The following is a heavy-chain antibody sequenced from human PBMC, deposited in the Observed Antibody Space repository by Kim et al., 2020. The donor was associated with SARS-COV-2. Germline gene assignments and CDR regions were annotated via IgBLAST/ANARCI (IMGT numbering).Heavy chain of an antibody. Sequence: GGSRRLSCAVSGFSVSANYVRWVRQGTGKGLEWVATISSGGKTNYPDSVKGRLTLSRDNTKNTLLLQTNSLRVEDTAKYYCVRGGAPGYYRVPFTPWGQGTQFIVSS. D-gene: IGHD3-3*01. CDR3: VRGGAPGYYRVPFTP. J-gene: IGHJ5*02. CDR2: ISSGGKT. V-gene: IGHV3-53*01. CDR1: GFSVSANY.